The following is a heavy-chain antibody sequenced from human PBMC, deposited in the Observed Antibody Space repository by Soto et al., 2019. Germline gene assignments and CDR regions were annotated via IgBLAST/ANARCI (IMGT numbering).Heavy chain of an antibody. CDR1: GFTFGDYA. D-gene: IGHD3-22*01. V-gene: IGHV3-49*03. J-gene: IGHJ6*02. Sequence: SLRLSCTASGFTFGDYAMSWFRQAPGKVLEWVGFIRSKAYGGTTEYAASVKGRFTISRDDSKSIAYLQMNSLNTEDTAVYYCTFEELNYYDSSLYYYYYGMDVWGQGTTVIVSS. CDR3: TFEELNYYDSSLYYYYYGMDV. CDR2: IRSKAYGGTT.